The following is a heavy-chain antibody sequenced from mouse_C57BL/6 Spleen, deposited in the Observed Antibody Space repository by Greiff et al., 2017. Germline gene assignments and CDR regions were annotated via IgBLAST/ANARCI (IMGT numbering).Heavy chain of an antibody. CDR1: GFSLTSYA. D-gene: IGHD3-2*02. Sequence: VQRVESGPGLVAPSQSLSITCTVSGFSLTSYAISWVRQPPGKGLEWLGVIWTGGGTNYNSALKSRLSISKDNSKSQVFLKMNSLQTDDTARYYCARIDSSGYVGAMDYWGQGTSVTVSS. V-gene: IGHV2-9-1*01. J-gene: IGHJ4*01. CDR3: ARIDSSGYVGAMDY. CDR2: IWTGGGT.